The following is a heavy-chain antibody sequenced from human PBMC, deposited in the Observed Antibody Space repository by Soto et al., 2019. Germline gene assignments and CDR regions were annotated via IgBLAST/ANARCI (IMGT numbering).Heavy chain of an antibody. CDR2: IYYSGNT. Sequence: QVQLQESGPGLVKPSETLSLTCTVSGDSISSYYWSWIRQPPGKGLEWIGYIYYSGNTNYTPSLKSRVTISVDTSKNQFSLKLGSVTAADTAVYYWARGRRVVTSWFDPWGQGTLVIVSS. CDR3: ARGRRVVTSWFDP. CDR1: GDSISSYY. D-gene: IGHD2-15*01. J-gene: IGHJ5*01. V-gene: IGHV4-59*01.